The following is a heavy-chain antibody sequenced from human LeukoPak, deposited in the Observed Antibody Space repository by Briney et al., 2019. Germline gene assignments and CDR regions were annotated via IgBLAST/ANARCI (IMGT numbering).Heavy chain of an antibody. CDR1: GFTFSSYG. J-gene: IGHJ4*02. V-gene: IGHV3-33*01. Sequence: GGSLRLSCAASGFTFSSYGIHWVRQAPGKGLEWVAVIWYDGSNKYYADSVKGRFTISRDNSKNTLYLQMNSLRAEDTAVYYCARHDYSNPRLDYWGQGTLVTVSS. CDR2: IWYDGSNK. CDR3: ARHDYSNPRLDY. D-gene: IGHD4-11*01.